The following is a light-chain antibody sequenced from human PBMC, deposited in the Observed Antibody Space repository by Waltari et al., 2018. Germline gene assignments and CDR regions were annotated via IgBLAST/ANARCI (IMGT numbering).Light chain of an antibody. V-gene: IGKV3-20*01. CDR3: QKYGTLPAT. CDR2: DAS. CDR1: QSVSRT. Sequence: EIVLTQSPGTLSLSPGERATLSCRASQSVSRTLAWYQQKPGQAPRLRIYDASTGATGIPDRFSVSGVGTDCSLSSSRLETEDFAVYDCQKYGTLPATFGQGTTVEIK. J-gene: IGKJ1*01.